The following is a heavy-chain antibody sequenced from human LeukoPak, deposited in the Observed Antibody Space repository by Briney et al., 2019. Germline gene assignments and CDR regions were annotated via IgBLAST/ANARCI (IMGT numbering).Heavy chain of an antibody. CDR3: ARGQGGYYDSSGYQPFDY. CDR1: GYTFTGYY. V-gene: IGHV1-2*02. CDR2: INPNSGGT. J-gene: IGHJ4*02. D-gene: IGHD3-22*01. Sequence: ASVKVSCKASGYTFTGYYMHWVRQAHGQGLEWMGWINPNSGGTNYAQKFQGRVTMTRDTSISTAYMELSRLRSDDTAVYYCARGQGGYYDSSGYQPFDYWGQGTLVTVSS.